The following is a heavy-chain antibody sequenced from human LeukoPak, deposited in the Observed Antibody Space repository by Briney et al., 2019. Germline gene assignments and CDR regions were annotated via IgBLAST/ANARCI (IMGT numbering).Heavy chain of an antibody. CDR3: ARDQWLAYYYHGMDV. Sequence: GGSLRLSCAASGFTFSSYAMNWVRQAPGKGLEWGSYITNNGTTIYYADSVKGRSTISRDNAENSLYLQMNSLRAEDTAIYYCARDQWLAYYYHGMDVWGQGTTVTVSS. V-gene: IGHV3-48*03. J-gene: IGHJ6*02. CDR2: ITNNGTTI. D-gene: IGHD6-19*01. CDR1: GFTFSSYA.